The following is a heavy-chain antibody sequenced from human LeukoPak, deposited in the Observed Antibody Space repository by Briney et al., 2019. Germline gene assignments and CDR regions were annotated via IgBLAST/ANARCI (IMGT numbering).Heavy chain of an antibody. J-gene: IGHJ6*02. D-gene: IGHD3-10*01. CDR2: INHSGST. CDR1: GGSFSGYY. CDR3: ARDRGDTMVRGVNYYYYGMDV. Sequence: SETLSLTCAVYGGSFSGYYWSWIRQPPGKGLEWIGDINHSGSTNYNPSLKSRVTISVDTSKNQFSLKLSSVTAADTAVYYCARDRGDTMVRGVNYYYYGMDVWGQGTTVTVSS. V-gene: IGHV4-34*01.